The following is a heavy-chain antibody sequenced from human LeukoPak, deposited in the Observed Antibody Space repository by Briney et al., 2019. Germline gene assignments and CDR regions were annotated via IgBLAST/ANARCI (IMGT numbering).Heavy chain of an antibody. CDR2: ISSSSNYI. V-gene: IGHV3-21*01. J-gene: IGHJ4*02. Sequence: GGSLRLSCAASGFTFTSYTMNWVRQAPGKGLEWVSSISSSSNYIYYADSVKGRFTISRDNAKNSLYLQMNSLRAEDTAVYYCARQSPELRYFDYWGQGTLVTVSS. CDR3: ARQSPELRYFDY. CDR1: GFTFTSYT.